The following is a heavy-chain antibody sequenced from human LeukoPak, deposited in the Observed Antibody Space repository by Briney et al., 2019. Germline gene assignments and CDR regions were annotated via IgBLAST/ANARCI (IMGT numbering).Heavy chain of an antibody. CDR2: IDSSGST. D-gene: IGHD5-12*01. J-gene: IGHJ4*02. CDR3: ARESGYSEYALPPDY. V-gene: IGHV4-4*07. CDR1: GGSISSYY. Sequence: SETLSLTCTVSGGSISSYYRSWIRQPAGKGLEWIGRIDSSGSTNYNPSLKSRVTISVDTSKNQFSLRLSSVTAADTAVYYCARESGYSEYALPPDYWGQGTLVTVSS.